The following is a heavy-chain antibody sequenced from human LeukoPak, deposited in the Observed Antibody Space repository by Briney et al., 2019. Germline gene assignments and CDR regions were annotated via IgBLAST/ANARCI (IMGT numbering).Heavy chain of an antibody. CDR3: ARGPQLGSGSYYKNWFDS. CDR2: IYYSGST. D-gene: IGHD3-10*01. Sequence: SETLSLTCTVSGGSISSYYWSWIRQPPGKGLEWIGYIYYSGSTNYNPSLKSRVTLSVDTSKNQFSLKLSSVTAADTAVYYCARGPQLGSGSYYKNWFDSWGQGTLVTVSS. CDR1: GGSISSYY. J-gene: IGHJ5*01. V-gene: IGHV4-59*01.